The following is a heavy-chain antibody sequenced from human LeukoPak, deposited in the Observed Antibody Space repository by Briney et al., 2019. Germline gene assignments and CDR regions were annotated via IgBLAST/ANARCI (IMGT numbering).Heavy chain of an antibody. J-gene: IGHJ4*02. Sequence: HPGGSLRLSCTASGFTFGDYAMSWVRQAPGKGLEWVGFIRSKAYGGTTEYAASVKGRFTISRDDSKSIAYLQMNSLKTEGTAVYYCTSNIFGVASYWGQGTLVTVSS. CDR2: IRSKAYGGTT. D-gene: IGHD3-3*01. CDR3: TSNIFGVASY. V-gene: IGHV3-49*04. CDR1: GFTFGDYA.